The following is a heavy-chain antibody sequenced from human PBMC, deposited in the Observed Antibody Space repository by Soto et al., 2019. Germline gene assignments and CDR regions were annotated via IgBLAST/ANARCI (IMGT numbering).Heavy chain of an antibody. V-gene: IGHV4-39*01. CDR3: VRVYRGVVFDY. CDR2: IYYSGSA. J-gene: IGHJ4*02. D-gene: IGHD3-10*01. CDR1: GGSISSSDYY. Sequence: PSETLSLTCTVSGGSISSSDYYWGWIRQPPGKGLEWIGNIYYSGSASYNPSLKSRVTISVDTSKNQVSLKLSSVTAADTAVYICVRVYRGVVFDYWGQGPRVTVSS.